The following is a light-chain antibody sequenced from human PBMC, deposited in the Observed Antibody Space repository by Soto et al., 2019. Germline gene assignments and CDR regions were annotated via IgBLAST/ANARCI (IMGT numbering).Light chain of an antibody. Sequence: EILMTQSPATLSVSPGEGVTLSCRASQSISTNLAWYHQKPGQAPRLLIYGASTRATGIPARFSGSGSGTGFIHSISSLQSEDFAVYYCQQYYNWPTWTFGEGTKVEIK. V-gene: IGKV3-15*01. J-gene: IGKJ1*01. CDR2: GAS. CDR1: QSISTN. CDR3: QQYYNWPTWT.